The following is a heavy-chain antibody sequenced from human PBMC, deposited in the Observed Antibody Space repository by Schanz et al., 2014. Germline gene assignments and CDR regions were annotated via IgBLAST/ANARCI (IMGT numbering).Heavy chain of an antibody. J-gene: IGHJ4*02. CDR3: AKYGGELGVSFEY. CDR2: IRYDGSNK. V-gene: IGHV3-30*02. D-gene: IGHD7-27*01. CDR1: GFTFSSYG. Sequence: QVQLVESGGGVVQPGGSLRLSCAASGFTFSSYGMHWVRQAPGKGLEWVAFIRYDGSNKYYADSVKGRFTISRDNAKNSLYLQMNSLRPEDTAVYYCAKYGGELGVSFEYWGQGTLVTVSS.